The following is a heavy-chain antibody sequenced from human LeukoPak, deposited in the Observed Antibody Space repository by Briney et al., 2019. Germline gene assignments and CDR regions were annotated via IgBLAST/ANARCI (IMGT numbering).Heavy chain of an antibody. CDR1: GFTFSSYA. CDR2: ISGSGGST. CDR3: AKVAADYYGSGSYYSRYYYFDY. Sequence: GGSLRLSCAASGFTFSSYAMSWARQAPGKGLEWVSVISGSGGSTYYADPEKGRFTIPRDNSKNTLYLQMNSRRAEDTAVYYCAKVAADYYGSGSYYSRYYYFDYWGQGTLVTVSS. J-gene: IGHJ4*02. D-gene: IGHD3-10*01. V-gene: IGHV3-23*01.